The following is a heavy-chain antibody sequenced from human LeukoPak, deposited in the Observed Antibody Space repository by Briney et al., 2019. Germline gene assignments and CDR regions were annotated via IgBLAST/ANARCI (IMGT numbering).Heavy chain of an antibody. CDR2: IYHSGST. D-gene: IGHD2-2*01. V-gene: IGHV4-30-2*01. CDR3: ARDDAICSSTSCYGYMDV. Sequence: SETLSLTCTVSGGSISSGGYYWSWIRQPPGKGLEWIGYIYHSGSTYYNPSLKSRVTISVDRSKNQFSLKLSSVTAADTAVYYCARDDAICSSTSCYGYMDVWGKGTTVTVSS. CDR1: GGSISSGGYY. J-gene: IGHJ6*03.